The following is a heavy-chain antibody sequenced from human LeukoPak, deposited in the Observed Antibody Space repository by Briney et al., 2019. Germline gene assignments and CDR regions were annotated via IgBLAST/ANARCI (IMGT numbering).Heavy chain of an antibody. CDR1: GFTFSNAW. Sequence: GGSLRLSCAASGFTFSNAWMNWVRQAPGKGLEWVGRIKSKTDGGTTDYAAPVKGRFTISRDDSKNTLYLQMNSLKTEDTAVYYCTTGPAYDSSGYFMDYWGQGTLATVSS. D-gene: IGHD3-22*01. V-gene: IGHV3-15*07. CDR3: TTGPAYDSSGYFMDY. J-gene: IGHJ4*02. CDR2: IKSKTDGGTT.